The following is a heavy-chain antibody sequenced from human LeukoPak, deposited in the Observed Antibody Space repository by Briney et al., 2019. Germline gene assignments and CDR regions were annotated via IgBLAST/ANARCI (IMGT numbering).Heavy chain of an antibody. V-gene: IGHV1-24*01. J-gene: IGHJ4*02. CDR1: GDTLTALS. D-gene: IGHD2-2*01. CDR2: FHPEDGET. Sequence: RASVKVSCMVSGDTLTALSMHWVRQAPGKGLEWMGGFHPEDGETIYAQKFQGRVTMTKDTSTDTACMELSSLRSDDTAVYYCTTGKIYCSTTSCSDDYWGQGTLVTVS. CDR3: TTGKIYCSTTSCSDDY.